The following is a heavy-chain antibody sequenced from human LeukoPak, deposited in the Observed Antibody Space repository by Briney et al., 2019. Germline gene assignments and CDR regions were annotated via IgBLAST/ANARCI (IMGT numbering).Heavy chain of an antibody. CDR2: INPSGGST. Sequence: ASVKVSCKASGYTFTSYYMHWVRQAPGQGLEWMGIINPSGGSTSYAQKFQGRVTMTRDTSTSTVYMELSSLRSEDTAVYYCARGAYTVVAATPAFDYWGQGTLVTVSS. V-gene: IGHV1-46*01. CDR3: ARGAYTVVAATPAFDY. D-gene: IGHD2-15*01. J-gene: IGHJ4*02. CDR1: GYTFTSYY.